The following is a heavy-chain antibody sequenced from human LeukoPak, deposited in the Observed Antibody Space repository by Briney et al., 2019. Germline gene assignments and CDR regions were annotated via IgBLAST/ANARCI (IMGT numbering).Heavy chain of an antibody. CDR3: ARDVLGRTWGSSWFEDYYYYGMDV. CDR1: GGTFSSYA. Sequence: SVKVSCKASGGTFSSYAISWVRQAPGQGLEWMGGIIPIFGTANYAQKFQGRVTITTDESTSTAYMELNSLRAEDTAVYYCARDVLGRTWGSSWFEDYYYYGMDVWGQGTTVTVSS. D-gene: IGHD6-13*01. J-gene: IGHJ6*02. CDR2: IIPIFGTA. V-gene: IGHV1-69*05.